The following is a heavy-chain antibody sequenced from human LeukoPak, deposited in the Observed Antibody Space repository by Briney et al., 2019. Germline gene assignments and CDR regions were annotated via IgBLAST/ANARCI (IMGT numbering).Heavy chain of an antibody. D-gene: IGHD5-24*01. CDR1: GFTFSSYA. V-gene: IGHV3-30-3*01. CDR2: ISYDGSNK. CDR3: ARGEAVGRWLVDY. Sequence: PGGSLRLSCAASGFTFSSYAMHWVRQAPGKGLEWVAVISYDGSNKYYADSVKGRFTISRDNSKNTVYLQMNSLRPEDTTVYCCARGEAVGRWLVDYWGQGTLVTVSS. J-gene: IGHJ4*02.